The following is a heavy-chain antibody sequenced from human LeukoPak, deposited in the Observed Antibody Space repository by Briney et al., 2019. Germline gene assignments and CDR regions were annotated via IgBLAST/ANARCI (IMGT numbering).Heavy chain of an antibody. V-gene: IGHV4-59*12. CDR2: ISHSGTT. Sequence: SETLSLTCIVSGGSIRTYSWNWIRQSPGKGLEWIGFISHSGTTSYRSSLKSRVTISVDTSKNQFSLKLSSVTAADTAVYYCARDGSAGWELWDAFDIWGQGTMVTVSS. CDR1: GGSIRTYS. D-gene: IGHD1-26*01. CDR3: ARDGSAGWELWDAFDI. J-gene: IGHJ3*02.